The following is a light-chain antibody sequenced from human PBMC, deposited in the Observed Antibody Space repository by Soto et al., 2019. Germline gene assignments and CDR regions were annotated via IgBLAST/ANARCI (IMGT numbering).Light chain of an antibody. J-gene: IGKJ5*01. CDR1: QSINNNY. Sequence: EIVLTQSPATLSVSPGERATLSCRASQSINNNYLAWYXQKPGQAPRLLIYGASSRATGIPDRFSGSGSGTDFTLTISRLEPEDFAVYYCQQYGSSPTFGQGTRLEIK. CDR2: GAS. V-gene: IGKV3-20*01. CDR3: QQYGSSPT.